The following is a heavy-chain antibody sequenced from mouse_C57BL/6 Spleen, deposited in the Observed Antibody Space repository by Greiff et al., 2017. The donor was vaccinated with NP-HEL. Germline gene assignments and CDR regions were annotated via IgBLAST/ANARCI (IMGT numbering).Heavy chain of an antibody. V-gene: IGHV3-6*01. J-gene: IGHJ4*01. CDR1: GYSITSGYY. CDR3: ASGYESYAMDY. Sequence: DVKLQESGPGLVKPSQSLSLTCSVTGYSITSGYYWNWIRQFPGNKLEWMGYISYDGSNNYNPSLKNRISITRDTSKNQFFLKLNSVTTEDTATYYCASGYESYAMDYWGQGTSVTVSS. CDR2: ISYDGSN. D-gene: IGHD1-2*01.